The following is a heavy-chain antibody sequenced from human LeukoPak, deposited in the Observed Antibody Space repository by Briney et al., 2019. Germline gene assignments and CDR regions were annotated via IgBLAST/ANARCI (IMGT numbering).Heavy chain of an antibody. V-gene: IGHV3-11*01. Sequence: GGSLRLSCAASGFTFSGSYMSWISQAPGKGLEWVSFVSISSGTIYYADSVKGRFSISRDNAKSSLDLQMNSLRAEDTAVYYCARAMSTFGGVRNYFDSWGQGTLVTVSS. CDR1: GFTFSGSY. CDR2: VSISSGTI. J-gene: IGHJ4*02. CDR3: ARAMSTFGGVRNYFDS. D-gene: IGHD3-16*01.